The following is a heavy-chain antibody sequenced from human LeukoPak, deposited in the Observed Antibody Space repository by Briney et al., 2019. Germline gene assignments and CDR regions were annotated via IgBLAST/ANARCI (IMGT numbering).Heavy chain of an antibody. CDR1: GYTFTSYG. J-gene: IGHJ4*02. CDR2: ISAYNGNT. CDR3: ARGYPNDY. Sequence: ASVKVSCKASGYTFTSYGISWVRQAPGQGLEWMGWISAYNGNTNYAQKFQGRVTITADKSTSTAYMELSSLRSEDTAVYYCARGYPNDYWGQGTLVTVSS. V-gene: IGHV1-18*01. D-gene: IGHD2-15*01.